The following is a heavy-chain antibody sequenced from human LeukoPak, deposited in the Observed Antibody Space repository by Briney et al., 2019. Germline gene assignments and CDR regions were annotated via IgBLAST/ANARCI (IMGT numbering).Heavy chain of an antibody. Sequence: GESLKISCEGSGYSFSNYLIGWVRQMPGKGLGWMGIVYPGDYETRYSPSFQGLVTISVDKSISTAYLQWSSLKASDTAMYYCASPPGYCGNDCSFDHWGQGTLVTVSS. V-gene: IGHV5-51*01. D-gene: IGHD2-21*02. J-gene: IGHJ4*02. CDR3: ASPPGYCGNDCSFDH. CDR1: GYSFSNYL. CDR2: VYPGDYET.